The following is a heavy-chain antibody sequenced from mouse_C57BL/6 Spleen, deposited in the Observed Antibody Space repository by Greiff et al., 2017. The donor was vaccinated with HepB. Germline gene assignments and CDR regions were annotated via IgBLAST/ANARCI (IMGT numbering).Heavy chain of an antibody. J-gene: IGHJ3*01. CDR1: GYTFTSYW. CDR2: IYPGNSDT. Sequence: VQLQQSGTVLARPGASVKMSCKTSGYTFTSYWMHWVKQRPGQGLEWIGAIYPGNSDTSYNQKFKGKAKLTAVTSASTAYMELSSLTNEDSAVYYCTRGPLYYYGSGAWFAYWGQGTLVTVSA. CDR3: TRGPLYYYGSGAWFAY. D-gene: IGHD1-1*01. V-gene: IGHV1-5*01.